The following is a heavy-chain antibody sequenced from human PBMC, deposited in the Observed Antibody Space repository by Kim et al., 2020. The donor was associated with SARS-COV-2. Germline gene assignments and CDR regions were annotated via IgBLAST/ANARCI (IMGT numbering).Heavy chain of an antibody. CDR2: IYHSGST. J-gene: IGHJ4*02. CDR1: GYSISSGYY. Sequence: SETLSLTCTVSGYSISSGYYWGWIRQPPGKGLEWIGSIYHSGSTYYNPSLKSRVTISVDTSKNQFSRKLSSVTAADTAVYYCARAGGYDAGHDYWCQGTLVTVSS. CDR3: ARAGGYDAGHDY. D-gene: IGHD5-12*01. V-gene: IGHV4-38-2*02.